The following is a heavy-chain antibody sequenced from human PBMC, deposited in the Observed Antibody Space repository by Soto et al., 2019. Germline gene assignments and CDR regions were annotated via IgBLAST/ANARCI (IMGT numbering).Heavy chain of an antibody. Sequence: SETLSLTCAVSGGSISSGGYSWSWIRQPPGKGLEWIGYIYHSGSTYYNPSLKSRVTISVDRSKNQFSLKLSSVTAADTAVYYCTRHLGRAVAGCDYWRQGTLVTVSS. CDR3: TRHLGRAVAGCDY. V-gene: IGHV4-30-2*01. CDR1: GGSISSGGYS. D-gene: IGHD6-19*01. J-gene: IGHJ4*02. CDR2: IYHSGST.